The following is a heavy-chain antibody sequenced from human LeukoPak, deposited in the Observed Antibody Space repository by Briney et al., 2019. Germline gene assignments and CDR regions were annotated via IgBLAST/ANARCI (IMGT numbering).Heavy chain of an antibody. CDR1: GGSINSGSYY. Sequence: SETLSLTCTVSGGSINSGSYYWSWIRQPAGKGLEWIGRIYTSGSTNYNPSLKSRVTISVDTSKNQFSLKLSSVTAADTAVYYCARADFGGNSDYWGQGTLVTVSS. CDR3: ARADFGGNSDY. J-gene: IGHJ4*02. CDR2: IYTSGST. V-gene: IGHV4-61*02. D-gene: IGHD2-21*01.